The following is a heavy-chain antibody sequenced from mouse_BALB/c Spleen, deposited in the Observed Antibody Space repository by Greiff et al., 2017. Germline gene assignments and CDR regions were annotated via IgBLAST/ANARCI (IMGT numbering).Heavy chain of an antibody. CDR3: ARGDYDGSSLAY. J-gene: IGHJ3*01. V-gene: IGHV1S137*01. CDR2: ISTYYGDA. CDR1: GYTFTDYA. Sequence: QVQLKQSGAELVRPGVSGKISCKGSGYTFTDYAMHWVKQSHAKSLEWIGVISTYYGDASYNQKFKGKATMTVDKSSSTAYMELARLTSEDSAIYYCARGDYDGSSLAYWGQGTLVTVSA. D-gene: IGHD2-4*01.